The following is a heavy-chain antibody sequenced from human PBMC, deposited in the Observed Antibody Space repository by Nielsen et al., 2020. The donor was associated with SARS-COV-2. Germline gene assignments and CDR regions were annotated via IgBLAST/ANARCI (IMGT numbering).Heavy chain of an antibody. CDR3: VTDRRVVGADTDC. CDR1: GFTFSNAS. V-gene: IGHV3-15*01. J-gene: IGHJ4*02. CDR2: IKSKTDGGTT. D-gene: IGHD1-26*01. Sequence: GESLKISCAASGFTFSNASMSWVRQAPGKGLEWVGRIKSKTDGGTTDYAAPAKGRFTISRDDSKNTLYLQMNSLNTEGTAVYYCVTDRRVVGADTDCWGQGTLVTVSS.